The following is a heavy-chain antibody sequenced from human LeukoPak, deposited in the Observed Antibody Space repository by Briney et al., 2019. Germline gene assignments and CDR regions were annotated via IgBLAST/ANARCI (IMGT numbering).Heavy chain of an antibody. D-gene: IGHD3-10*01. CDR2: IRSKAYGGTT. Sequence: GGSLRLSRTASGFTFGDYAMSWFRQAPGKGLEWVGFIRSKAYGGTTEYAASVKGRFTISRDDSKSIAYLQMNSLKTEDTAVYYCTRASTTYYYGSGPYYFDYWGQGTLVTVSS. V-gene: IGHV3-49*03. J-gene: IGHJ4*02. CDR3: TRASTTYYYGSGPYYFDY. CDR1: GFTFGDYA.